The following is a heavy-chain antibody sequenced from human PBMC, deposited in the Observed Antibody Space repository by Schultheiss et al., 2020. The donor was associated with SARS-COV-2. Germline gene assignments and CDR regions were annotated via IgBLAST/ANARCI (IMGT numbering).Heavy chain of an antibody. CDR1: GYTFTSYG. V-gene: IGHV1-46*01. CDR3: AKEITQVRAFDI. J-gene: IGHJ3*02. CDR2: INPSGGST. D-gene: IGHD1-14*01. Sequence: ASVKVSCKASGYTFTSYGISWVRQAPGQGLEWMGIINPSGGSTSYAQKFQGRVTMTRDTSTSTVYMELSSLRSEDTAVYYCAKEITQVRAFDIWGQGTTVTVSS.